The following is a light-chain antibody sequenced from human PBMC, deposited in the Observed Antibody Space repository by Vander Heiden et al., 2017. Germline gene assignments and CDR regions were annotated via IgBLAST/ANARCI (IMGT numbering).Light chain of an antibody. CDR1: YSNIAYNT. CDR2: KVY. V-gene: IGLV1-44*01. J-gene: IGLJ3*02. Sequence: QFILTQPPSASGTPGQGVTISCFGSYSNIAYNTVNWYQQLPGMAPKALIYKVYPRPSGVPYRFSGSKSGTSASLAIPGLQSEGEADYYCATWDDALNGMVFGGGTKLSVL. CDR3: ATWDDALNGMV.